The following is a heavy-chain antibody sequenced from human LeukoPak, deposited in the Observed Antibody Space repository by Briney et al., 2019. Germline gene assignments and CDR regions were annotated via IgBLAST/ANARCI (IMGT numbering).Heavy chain of an antibody. CDR1: GYSFTNYW. Sequence: GESLRISCKDSGYSFTNYWIDWVRQMPGKGLEWMGIIYPGDSHTRYSPSFQGQVTISADKSIGTAYLQWSSLKASDTAIYYCAGGPTVYGMDVWGQGTTVTVSS. J-gene: IGHJ6*02. CDR3: AGGPTVYGMDV. V-gene: IGHV5-51*01. D-gene: IGHD2-15*01. CDR2: IYPGDSHT.